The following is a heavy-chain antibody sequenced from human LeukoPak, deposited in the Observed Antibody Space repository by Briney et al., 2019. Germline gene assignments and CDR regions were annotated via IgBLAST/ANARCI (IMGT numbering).Heavy chain of an antibody. J-gene: IGHJ4*02. CDR1: GYSFASYW. Sequence: GESLKISCQGSGYSFASYWIGWVRQMPGKGLDWMGIIYPGDSDTRYSPSFQGQATISADKSINTAYLQWSSLKASDTAMYFCARQGSYFDYWGQGSLVTVSS. D-gene: IGHD3-10*01. CDR3: ARQGSYFDY. V-gene: IGHV5-51*01. CDR2: IYPGDSDT.